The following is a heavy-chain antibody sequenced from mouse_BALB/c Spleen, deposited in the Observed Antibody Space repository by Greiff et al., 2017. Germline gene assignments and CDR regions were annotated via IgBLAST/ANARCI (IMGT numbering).Heavy chain of an antibody. CDR3: ARERYYSSFDY. Sequence: QVQLQQSGAELVRPGTSVKVSCKASGYAFTHYLIEWVKQRPGQGLEWIGVINPGSGGTNYNEKFKGKATLTADKSSSTAYMQLSSLTSDDSAVYFCARERYYSSFDYWGQGTTLTVSS. V-gene: IGHV1-54*01. CDR2: INPGSGGT. D-gene: IGHD1-1*01. J-gene: IGHJ2*01. CDR1: GYAFTHYL.